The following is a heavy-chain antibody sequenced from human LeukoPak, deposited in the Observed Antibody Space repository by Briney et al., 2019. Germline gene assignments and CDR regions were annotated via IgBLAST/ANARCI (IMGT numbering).Heavy chain of an antibody. V-gene: IGHV3-23*01. Sequence: GGSLRLSCAASGFTFSNNGMTWVRQAPGKGMEWATGISDGGDTTYDAGSVKGRFTVSRDNSKNILYLQMNSRRAEDTAIYYCAKTQGFFDHWGQGSLVTVSS. CDR1: GFTFSNNG. CDR2: ISDGGDTT. CDR3: AKTQGFFDH. J-gene: IGHJ4*02.